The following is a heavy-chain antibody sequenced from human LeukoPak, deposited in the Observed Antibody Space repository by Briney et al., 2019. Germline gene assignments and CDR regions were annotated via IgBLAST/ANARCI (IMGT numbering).Heavy chain of an antibody. CDR1: GFSFDDSG. J-gene: IGHJ6*02. Sequence: QPVGSLRLSCAASGFSFDDSGMHWIRQAPGKGLEWVSSISANGDSTYYADSVTGRFTISRDNFKKTLDLQMTGLRAEDTALYFCAKGGMPSGPHYYYGLGVWGQGTMVTVSS. CDR3: AKGGMPSGPHYYYGLGV. V-gene: IGHV3-23*01. D-gene: IGHD3-10*01. CDR2: ISANGDST.